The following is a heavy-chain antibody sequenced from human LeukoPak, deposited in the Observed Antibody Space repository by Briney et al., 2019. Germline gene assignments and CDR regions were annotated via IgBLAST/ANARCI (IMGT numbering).Heavy chain of an antibody. J-gene: IGHJ4*02. CDR2: IYYSGST. V-gene: IGHV4-59*01. CDR1: GGSISSYY. CDR3: ARSGYCGGDCYTDYFDY. Sequence: SETLSLTCTVSGGSISSYYWSWIRQPPGKGLEWIGDIYYSGSTNYNPSLKSRVTISVDTSKNQFSLKLSSVTAADTAVYYCARSGYCGGDCYTDYFDYWGQGTLVTVSS. D-gene: IGHD2-21*02.